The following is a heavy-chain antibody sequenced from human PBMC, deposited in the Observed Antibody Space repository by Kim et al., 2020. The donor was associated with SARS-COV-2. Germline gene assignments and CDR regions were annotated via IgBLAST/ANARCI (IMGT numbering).Heavy chain of an antibody. V-gene: IGHV3-48*02. CDR1: GFTFSSYS. D-gene: IGHD4-17*01. J-gene: IGHJ5*02. Sequence: GGSLRLSCAASGFTFSSYSMNWVRQAPGKGLEWVSYISSSSSTIYYADSVKGRFTISRDNAKNSLDLQMNSLRDEDTAVYYCAREEIGTTVPPGFDPWGQGTLVTVSS. CDR3: AREEIGTTVPPGFDP. CDR2: ISSSSSTI.